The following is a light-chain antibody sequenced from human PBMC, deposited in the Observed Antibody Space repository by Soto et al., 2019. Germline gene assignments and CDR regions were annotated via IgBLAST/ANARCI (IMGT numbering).Light chain of an antibody. CDR2: SAS. CDR1: QSISSW. J-gene: IGKJ1*01. V-gene: IGKV1-5*01. Sequence: DIQMTQSPSTLSASVGDRVTITCRASQSISSWLAWYQQKPGKAPKFLIYSASNLDSGVPSRFSGSGSGTEFTLAISGLQPDDFAPYYCQQFSSYSRTFGQGTKV. CDR3: QQFSSYSRT.